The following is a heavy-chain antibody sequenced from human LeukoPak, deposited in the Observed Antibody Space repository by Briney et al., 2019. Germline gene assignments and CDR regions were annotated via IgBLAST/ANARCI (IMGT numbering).Heavy chain of an antibody. J-gene: IGHJ4*02. V-gene: IGHV4-39*01. CDR3: ARLRRVFSSGYSYFDY. D-gene: IGHD6-19*01. Sequence: SETLSLTCTVSGGSISSSSYYWGWIRQPPGKGLEWIGSIYYSGSTYYKPSLKSRVTISVDTSKNQFSLKLSSVTAADTAVYYCARLRRVFSSGYSYFDYWGQGTLVTVSS. CDR2: IYYSGST. CDR1: GGSISSSSYY.